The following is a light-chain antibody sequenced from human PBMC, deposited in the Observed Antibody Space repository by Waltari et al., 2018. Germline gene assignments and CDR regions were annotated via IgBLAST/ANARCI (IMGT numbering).Light chain of an antibody. V-gene: IGLV3-21*02. Sequence: SYVVTQPPSVSVAPGQTARITCAGDKIAPQSVHWYQQKPGQAPVLVMYDDTDRPSGIPERFSGSSSGNTATLTIRRVEAGDEADYYSQVWDSTSDPLFGVGTKLTVL. CDR3: QVWDSTSDPL. CDR2: DDT. J-gene: IGLJ2*01. CDR1: KIAPQS.